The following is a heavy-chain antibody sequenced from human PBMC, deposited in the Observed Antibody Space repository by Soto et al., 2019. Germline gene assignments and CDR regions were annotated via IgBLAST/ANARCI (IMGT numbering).Heavy chain of an antibody. D-gene: IGHD2-15*01. CDR3: AREGGRYCTGGSCQVAY. CDR1: GGSISSSSYY. J-gene: IGHJ4*02. V-gene: IGHV4-39*02. Sequence: QLQLQESGPGLVKPSETLSLTCTVSGGSISSSSYYWGWIRQPPGKGLEWIGSIYYSGNTYYTPSLKSRVTISVDTSKNQFSLKLSSVTAADTAVYYCAREGGRYCTGGSCQVAYWGQGTLVTVSS. CDR2: IYYSGNT.